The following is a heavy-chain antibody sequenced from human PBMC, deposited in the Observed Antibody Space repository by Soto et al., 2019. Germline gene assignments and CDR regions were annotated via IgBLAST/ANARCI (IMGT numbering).Heavy chain of an antibody. CDR3: ASRDKWFVS. J-gene: IGHJ5*01. CDR1: GGSISSSDW. Sequence: SETLSLTCAVSGGSISSSDWWSWVRQSPGKGLEWIGEIFHRGAINYNPSLRSRVTMSVDKSKNQFSLKLSSVTAADTAVCYCASRDKWFVSWGQGTLVTVSS. V-gene: IGHV4-4*02. CDR2: IFHRGAI.